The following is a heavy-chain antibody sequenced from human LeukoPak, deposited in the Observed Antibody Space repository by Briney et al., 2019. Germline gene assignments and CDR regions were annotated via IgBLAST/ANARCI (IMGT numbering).Heavy chain of an antibody. CDR1: GGSISSSNW. D-gene: IGHD4-17*01. V-gene: IGHV4-4*02. CDR2: TYDSGST. Sequence: SETLSLTCAVSGGSISSSNWWSWVRQPPGKGLEWIGETYDSGSTKYNPSLKSRVTISVDTSKNQFSLRLSSVTAADTAVYYCTRDTGTTGEVKFDPWGQGTLVTVSS. CDR3: TRDTGTTGEVKFDP. J-gene: IGHJ5*02.